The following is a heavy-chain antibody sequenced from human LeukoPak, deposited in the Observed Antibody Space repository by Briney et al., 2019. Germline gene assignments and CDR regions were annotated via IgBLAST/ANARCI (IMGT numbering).Heavy chain of an antibody. D-gene: IGHD3-10*01. CDR2: IKQDGGEK. CDR3: AREWNYYGSGIMDV. J-gene: IGHJ6*04. CDR1: GFTFSSYW. Sequence: GESLRLSCAASGFTFSSYWMSWVRQAPRKGLEWVANIKQDGGEKYYVGSVKGRFTVSRDNAKNSLYLQMNSLRAEDTAVYYCAREWNYYGSGIMDVWGKGTTVTVSS. V-gene: IGHV3-7*01.